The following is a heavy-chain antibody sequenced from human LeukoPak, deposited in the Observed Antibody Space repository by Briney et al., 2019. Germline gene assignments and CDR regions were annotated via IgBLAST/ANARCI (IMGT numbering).Heavy chain of an antibody. J-gene: IGHJ4*02. CDR2: ISGSGGST. CDR1: GFTFSSYA. V-gene: IGHV3-23*01. D-gene: IGHD5-18*01. CDR3: AKRPAYSYGAYFDY. Sequence: PGGSLRLSCAASGFTFSSYAMSWVRQAPGKGLEWVSAISGSGGSTYYADSVEGRFTISRDNSKNTLYLQMNSLRAEDTAVYYCAKRPAYSYGAYFDYWGQGTLVTVSS.